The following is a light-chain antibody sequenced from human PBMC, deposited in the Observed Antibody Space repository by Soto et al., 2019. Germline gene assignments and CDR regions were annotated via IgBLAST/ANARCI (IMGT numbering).Light chain of an antibody. V-gene: IGKV3-20*01. CDR2: GAS. CDR3: QQYATSPLT. Sequence: EIVLTQSPGTLSLSPGERATLSCRASQSVSSSHLAWYQQKPGQAPRLLIHGASTRATGFPARFSGSGSGTDFTLTISRLEPEDFALYYCQQYATSPLTFGGGTKVDIK. J-gene: IGKJ4*01. CDR1: QSVSSSH.